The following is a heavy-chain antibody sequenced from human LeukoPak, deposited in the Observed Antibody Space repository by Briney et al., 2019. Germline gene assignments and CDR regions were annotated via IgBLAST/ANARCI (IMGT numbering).Heavy chain of an antibody. CDR2: IRNDGSNK. V-gene: IGHV3-30*02. J-gene: IGHJ4*02. CDR1: GFTFSSYG. D-gene: IGHD3-22*01. Sequence: GGSLRLSCAASGFTFSSYGMHWVRQAPGKGLEWVAFIRNDGSNKYYADSVKGRFTISRDNSKNTLYLQMNSLRAEDTAVYYCAKSNYDSSVYYTSHFDYWGQGTLVTVSS. CDR3: AKSNYDSSVYYTSHFDY.